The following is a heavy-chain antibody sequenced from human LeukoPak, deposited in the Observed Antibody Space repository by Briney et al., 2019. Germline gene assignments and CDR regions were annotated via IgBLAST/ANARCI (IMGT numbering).Heavy chain of an antibody. CDR3: ARGPPRIAVAAYYFDY. Sequence: ASVKDSCKASGYTFTSYDIHCVRQAPGQGLEWMGIINPSGGSTSYAQKFQGRVTMTRDTSTSTVYMELSSLRSEDTAVYYCARGPPRIAVAAYYFDYWGQGTLVTVSS. D-gene: IGHD6-19*01. V-gene: IGHV1-46*01. CDR2: INPSGGST. CDR1: GYTFTSYD. J-gene: IGHJ4*02.